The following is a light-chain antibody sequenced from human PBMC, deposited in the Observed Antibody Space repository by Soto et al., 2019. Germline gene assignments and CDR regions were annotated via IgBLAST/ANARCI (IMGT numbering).Light chain of an antibody. CDR2: EVT. J-gene: IGLJ1*01. V-gene: IGLV2-14*01. Sequence: QSVLTQPASVSGSPGQSITISCTGTSTDIGAYNYVSWYQQHPGKAPKLLIYEVTNRPSGVSNRFSGSKSGNTASLTISGLQAEDEANYYCNSYTTLSHRGFGTGTKVTVL. CDR1: STDIGAYNY. CDR3: NSYTTLSHRG.